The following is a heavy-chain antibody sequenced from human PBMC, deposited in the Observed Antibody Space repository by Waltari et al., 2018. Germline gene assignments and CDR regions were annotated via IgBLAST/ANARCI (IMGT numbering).Heavy chain of an antibody. CDR3: ARGDGGSGLGASDI. CDR2: IWYDGSNK. J-gene: IGHJ3*02. CDR1: GFTFTNHG. Sequence: QVQLVESGGGVVQSGRSLRLSCVGSGFTFTNHGMNWVRQAPGKGFGWVAVIWYDGSNKNYVDSVKGRFTISRDNSKNTMYLEMNRLRAEDTAVYFCARGDGGSGLGASDIWGQGTMVTVSS. D-gene: IGHD3-3*01. V-gene: IGHV3-33*01.